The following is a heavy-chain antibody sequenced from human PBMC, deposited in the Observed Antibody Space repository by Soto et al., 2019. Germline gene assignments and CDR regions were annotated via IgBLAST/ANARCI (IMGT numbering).Heavy chain of an antibody. CDR1: GYTFTSYD. V-gene: IGHV1-8*01. J-gene: IGHJ5*02. CDR3: VRERANRLDP. CDR2: MNPNSGNT. Sequence: QVQLVQSGAEVKKPGASVKVSCKASGYTFTSYDINWVRQATGQGLEWLGWMNPNSGNTGSAQKIQGRVTMTRNTSISTAYMELNSLISEDTAGYYCVRERANRLDPWGQGTLVTVSS.